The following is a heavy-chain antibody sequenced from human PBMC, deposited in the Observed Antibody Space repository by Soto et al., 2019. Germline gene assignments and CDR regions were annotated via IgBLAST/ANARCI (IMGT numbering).Heavy chain of an antibody. J-gene: IGHJ5*02. CDR2: IYYSGST. V-gene: IGHV4-31*03. D-gene: IGHD3-10*01. Sequence: PSETLSLTCTVSGGSISSGGYYWSWIRQHPGKGLEWIGYIYYSGSTYYNPSLKSRVTISVDTSKNQFSLKLSSVTAADTAVYYCARGEGAMVRGVITPNWFDPWGQGTLVTVSS. CDR1: GGSISSGGYY. CDR3: ARGEGAMVRGVITPNWFDP.